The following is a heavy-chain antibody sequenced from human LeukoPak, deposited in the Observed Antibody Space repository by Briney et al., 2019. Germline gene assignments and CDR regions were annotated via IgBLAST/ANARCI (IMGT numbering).Heavy chain of an antibody. V-gene: IGHV4-59*08. Sequence: ETLSLTCTVSGGSITTYYWSWIRQSPGRGLEWIGYMSYSGNNNYNPSLESRVTISVDTSKNQFSLKLTSVTAADTAVYYCARNGDGWSFDYWGQGTLVTVSS. J-gene: IGHJ4*02. CDR3: ARNGDGWSFDY. D-gene: IGHD6-19*01. CDR2: MSYSGNN. CDR1: GGSITTYY.